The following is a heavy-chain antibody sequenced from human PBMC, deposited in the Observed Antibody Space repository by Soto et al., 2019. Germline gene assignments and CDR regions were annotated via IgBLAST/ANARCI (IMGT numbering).Heavy chain of an antibody. CDR3: AKDSWIWSGYNDY. CDR2: ISYDGSNK. CDR1: GFTFSSYG. V-gene: IGHV3-30*18. J-gene: IGHJ4*02. Sequence: QVQLVESGGGVVQPGRSLRLSCAASGFTFSSYGMHWVRQAPGKGLEWVAVISYDGSNKYYADSVKGRFTISRDNSKNKMYLQMNSLRAEDTAVYYCAKDSWIWSGYNDYWGQGTLVTVSS. D-gene: IGHD3-3*01.